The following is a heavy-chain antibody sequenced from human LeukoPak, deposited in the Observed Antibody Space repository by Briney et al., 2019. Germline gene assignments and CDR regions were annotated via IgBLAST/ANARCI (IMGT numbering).Heavy chain of an antibody. CDR1: EYIFAGYY. J-gene: IGHJ6*03. Sequence: ASVKVSCKASEYIFAGYYMHWVRQAPGQGLQWMGWINPNSSGTNYAQSFQGRVTVTRDTSISTAYMELSRLRSDDTAVYYCARSDGSGSYRYYYMDVWGKGTTVTVSS. CDR3: ARSDGSGSYRYYYMDV. V-gene: IGHV1-2*02. CDR2: INPNSSGT. D-gene: IGHD3-10*01.